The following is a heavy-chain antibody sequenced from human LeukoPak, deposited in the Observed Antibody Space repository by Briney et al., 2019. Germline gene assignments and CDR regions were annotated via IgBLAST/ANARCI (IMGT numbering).Heavy chain of an antibody. D-gene: IGHD3-22*01. Sequence: KPSETLSLTCTVSGGSISSSSYYWGWIRQPPGKGLEWIGCIYYSGSTYYNPSLKSRVTISVDTSKNQFSLKLSSVTAADTAVYYCARGNYYDSSGYYSPFDYWGQGTQVTVSS. CDR3: ARGNYYDSSGYYSPFDY. CDR2: IYYSGST. CDR1: GGSISSSSYY. V-gene: IGHV4-39*07. J-gene: IGHJ4*02.